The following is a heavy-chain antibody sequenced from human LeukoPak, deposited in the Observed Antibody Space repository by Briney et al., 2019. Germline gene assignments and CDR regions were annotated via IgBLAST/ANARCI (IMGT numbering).Heavy chain of an antibody. V-gene: IGHV3-11*01. CDR3: AKTQDSLIGELINYYYYMDV. CDR1: GFSFSDYY. CDR2: INSRGTNI. D-gene: IGHD3-10*01. Sequence: GGSLRLSCAASGFSFSDYYMTWIRQAPGRGLEWVSYINSRGTNIYYADSVKGRFTVSRDNARNLLYLQMSSLRAEDTAVYYCAKTQDSLIGELINYYYYMDVWGKGTTVTVSS. J-gene: IGHJ6*03.